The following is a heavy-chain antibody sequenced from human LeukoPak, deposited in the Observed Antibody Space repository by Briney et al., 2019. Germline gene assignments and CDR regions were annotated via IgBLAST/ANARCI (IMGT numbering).Heavy chain of an antibody. V-gene: IGHV3-11*01. CDR1: GFTFSDYY. CDR3: SRALSYYYGMDV. CDR2: ISSSGSTI. J-gene: IGHJ6*02. Sequence: GGSLRLSCAASGFTFSDYYMSLIRQAPGKGLEWVSYISSSGSTIYYADSVKGRFTISRDNAKNSLYLQMNSLRAEDTAAYYCSRALSYYYGMDVWGQGTTVTVSS.